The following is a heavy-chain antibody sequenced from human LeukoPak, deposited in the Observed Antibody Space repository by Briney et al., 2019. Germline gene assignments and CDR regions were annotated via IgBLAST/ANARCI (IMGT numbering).Heavy chain of an antibody. D-gene: IGHD6-19*01. Sequence: GGSLRLSCAASGFSFSTYAMSWVRQAPGKRLEWVSSITATGRDTYYALSVKGRITISRDNSKNTLYLQMNSLRAEDTAVYYCAKFRSGWYPTPFDYWGQGTLVTVSS. CDR1: GFSFSTYA. CDR2: ITATGRDT. V-gene: IGHV3-23*01. CDR3: AKFRSGWYPTPFDY. J-gene: IGHJ4*02.